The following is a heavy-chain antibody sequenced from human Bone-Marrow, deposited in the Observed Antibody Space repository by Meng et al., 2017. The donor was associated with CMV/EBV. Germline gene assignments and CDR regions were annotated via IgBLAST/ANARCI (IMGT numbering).Heavy chain of an antibody. J-gene: IGHJ6*02. CDR3: ARSMHYSSTSCCLTYYYFGMDV. CDR1: GGTFSSYA. CDR2: IIPIFGTA. Sequence: SVNVSCKASGGTFSSYAISWVRQAPGKGLEWMGGIIPIFGTANYAQKLQGRVTITTDESTSTAYTELSSLSSEDTALYYCARSMHYSSTSCCLTYYYFGMDVWGQGTTVTVSS. V-gene: IGHV1-69*05. D-gene: IGHD2-2*01.